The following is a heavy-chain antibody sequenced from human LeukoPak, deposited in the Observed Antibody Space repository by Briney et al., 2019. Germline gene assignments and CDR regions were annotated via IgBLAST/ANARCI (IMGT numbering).Heavy chain of an antibody. CDR2: INPNDETT. CDR3: ARDSRHWPVDY. J-gene: IGHJ4*02. D-gene: IGHD2-2*01. V-gene: IGHV1-46*01. CDR1: GYTFTTYK. Sequence: DSVKVSCKASGYTFTTYKMHWVRQAPGQGLEWMGIINPNDETTSHAQKFQGRVTMTTDTSTSTVYMELSSLSSEDTALYYCARDSRHWPVDYWGQGTLVTVSS.